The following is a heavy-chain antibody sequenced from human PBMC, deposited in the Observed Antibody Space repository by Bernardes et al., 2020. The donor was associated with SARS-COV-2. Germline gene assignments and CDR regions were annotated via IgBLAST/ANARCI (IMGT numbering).Heavy chain of an antibody. D-gene: IGHD1-1*01. Sequence: GGSLRLSCAASGFTLSTYTMNWVRQAPGMGLEWVSSISSDSIYIYYADSVKGRFTISRDNAKNSLYLQMNSLRAEDTAVYYCARGQMSTITFDFWGHGTTVTVSS. CDR1: GFTLSTYT. V-gene: IGHV3-21*01. J-gene: IGHJ3*01. CDR3: ARGQMSTITFDF. CDR2: ISSDSIYI.